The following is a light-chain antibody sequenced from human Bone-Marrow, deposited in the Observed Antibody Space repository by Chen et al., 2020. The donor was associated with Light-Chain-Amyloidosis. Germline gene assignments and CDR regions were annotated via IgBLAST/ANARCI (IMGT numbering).Light chain of an antibody. CDR3: AAWDDSLNGGV. CDR1: SSNIGSNF. J-gene: IGLJ3*02. CDR2: RDT. Sequence: QSVLTQPPSAPGTPGQRVTISCSGSSSNIGSNFVNWYQQFPGTAPKLLIYRDTERPSGVPDRFSGSKSGASASLAISGLQSEDEGVYHCAAWDDSLNGGVFGGGTKLIVL. V-gene: IGLV1-44*01.